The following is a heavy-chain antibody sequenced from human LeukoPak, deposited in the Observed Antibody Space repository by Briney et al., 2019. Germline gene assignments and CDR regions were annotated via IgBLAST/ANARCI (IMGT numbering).Heavy chain of an antibody. D-gene: IGHD3-22*01. CDR3: ARDSGYDSSGFYYGGFDP. V-gene: IGHV4-31*03. J-gene: IGHJ5*02. CDR2: IHYSGST. CDR1: GGSISSGAYY. Sequence: SQTLSLTCTVSGGSISSGAYYWSWIRQLPGKGLEWFGYIHYSGSTYYNPSLKSRASISVDTSKNQLSLKLSSVTAADTALYYCARDSGYDSSGFYYGGFDPWGQGTLVTVSS.